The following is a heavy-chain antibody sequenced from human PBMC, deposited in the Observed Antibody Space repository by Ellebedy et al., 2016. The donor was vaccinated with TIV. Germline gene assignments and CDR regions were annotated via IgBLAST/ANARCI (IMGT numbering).Heavy chain of an antibody. CDR2: IYQDGSAQ. CDR1: GFSFRSYW. Sequence: GGSLRLSCAASGFSFRSYWMSWVRQAPGKGLEWVANIYQDGSAQYYVGSVKGRFTISRDNAKNSLFLQMNSLRVEDTAVYYCARRGSYGDYAVQVNSWFDRWGRGTLVSVSS. CDR3: ARRGSYGDYAVQVNSWFDR. V-gene: IGHV3-7*01. J-gene: IGHJ5*02. D-gene: IGHD4-17*01.